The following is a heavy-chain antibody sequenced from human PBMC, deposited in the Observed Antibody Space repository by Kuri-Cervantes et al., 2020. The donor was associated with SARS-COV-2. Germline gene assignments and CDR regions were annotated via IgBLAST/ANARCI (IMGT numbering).Heavy chain of an antibody. CDR2: MKRDGSEK. CDR1: GFTFSSDW. D-gene: IGHD1-14*01. V-gene: IGHV3-7*01. CDR3: STTWDH. Sequence: GESLKISCAASGFTFSSDWMTWVRKAPGKGLEWVASMKRDGSEKYYVDSVKGRFTISRDNAKNSLDLQMNSLTEEDTAVYYCSTTWDHWGQGTLVTVSS. J-gene: IGHJ4*02.